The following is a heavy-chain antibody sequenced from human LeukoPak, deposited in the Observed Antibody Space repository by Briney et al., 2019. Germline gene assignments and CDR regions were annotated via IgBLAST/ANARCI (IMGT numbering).Heavy chain of an antibody. CDR3: ARVSGSCLDY. D-gene: IGHD1-26*01. V-gene: IGHV4-61*02. J-gene: IGHJ4*02. CDR1: GGSISSGSYY. Sequence: PSQTLSLTCTVSGGSISSGSYYWSWIRQPAGKGLEWIGRIYTSGSTNYNPSLKSRVTISVDTSKNQLSLKLSSVTAADTAVYYCARVSGSCLDYWGQGTLVTVSS. CDR2: IYTSGST.